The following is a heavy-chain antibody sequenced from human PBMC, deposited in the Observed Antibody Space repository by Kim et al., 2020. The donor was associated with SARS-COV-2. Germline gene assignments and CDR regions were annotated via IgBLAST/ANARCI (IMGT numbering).Heavy chain of an antibody. Sequence: SETLSLTCTVSGGSISSSSYYWGWIRQPPGKGLEWIGSIYYSGSTYYNPSLKSRVTISVDTSKNQFSLKLSSVTAADTAVYYCARAPKYCSSTSCYPNWFDPWGHGTLVTVSS. CDR1: GGSISSSSYY. CDR3: ARAPKYCSSTSCYPNWFDP. J-gene: IGHJ5*02. D-gene: IGHD2-2*01. V-gene: IGHV4-39*01. CDR2: IYYSGST.